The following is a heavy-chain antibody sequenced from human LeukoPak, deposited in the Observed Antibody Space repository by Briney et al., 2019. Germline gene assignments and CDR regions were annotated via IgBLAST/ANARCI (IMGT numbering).Heavy chain of an antibody. V-gene: IGHV4-39*07. D-gene: IGHD5-24*01. CDR1: GGSISSSSYY. CDR2: IYYSGST. CDR3: ASQRWLPSHYYYMDV. Sequence: SETLSLTCTVSGGSISSSSYYWGWIRQPPGKGLEWIGSIYYSGSTYYNPSLKSRVTISVDTSKNQFSLKLSSVTAADTAVYYCASQRWLPSHYYYMDVWGKGTTVTVSS. J-gene: IGHJ6*03.